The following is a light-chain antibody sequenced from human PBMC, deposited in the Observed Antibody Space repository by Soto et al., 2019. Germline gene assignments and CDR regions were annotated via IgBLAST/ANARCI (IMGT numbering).Light chain of an antibody. CDR1: QSVTTW. Sequence: DIQMTQSPSSVSAFVGDRVTITCQASQSVTTWLAWYQQKPGRAPKLLIYAASTLQSGVPSRFSGSGSGTDFTLTISSLQPEDFATYFCQQAISFPRTFGQGTKVDIK. V-gene: IGKV1-12*01. CDR2: AAS. CDR3: QQAISFPRT. J-gene: IGKJ1*01.